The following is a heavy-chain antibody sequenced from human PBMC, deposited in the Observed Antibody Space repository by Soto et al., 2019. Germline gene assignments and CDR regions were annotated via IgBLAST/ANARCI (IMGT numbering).Heavy chain of an antibody. Sequence: PGGSLRLSCAASGFTFSSYSMNWVRQAPGKGLEWVSSISSSSSYIYYADSVKGRFTISRDNAKNSLYLQMNSLRAEDTAVYYCARGGSGAIAARPINYGMDVWGQGTTVTVSS. CDR1: GFTFSSYS. CDR3: ARGGSGAIAARPINYGMDV. V-gene: IGHV3-21*01. J-gene: IGHJ6*02. CDR2: ISSSSSYI. D-gene: IGHD6-6*01.